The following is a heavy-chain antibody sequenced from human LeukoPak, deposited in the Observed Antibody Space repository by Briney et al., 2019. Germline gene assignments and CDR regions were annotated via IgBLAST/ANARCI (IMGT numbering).Heavy chain of an antibody. CDR2: ISWNSGSI. CDR1: GFTFDDYA. CDR3: AKGYCSSTSCYLFS. D-gene: IGHD2-2*01. J-gene: IGHJ5*02. Sequence: GGSLRLSCAASGFTFDDYAMHWVRQAPGKGLEWVSGISWNSGSIGYADSVKGRFTISRDNAKNSLYLQMNSLRAEDMALYYCAKGYCSSTSCYLFSWGQGTLVTVS. V-gene: IGHV3-9*03.